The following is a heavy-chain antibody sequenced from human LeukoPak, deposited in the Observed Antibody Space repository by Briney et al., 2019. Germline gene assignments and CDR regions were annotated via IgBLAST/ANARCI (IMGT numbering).Heavy chain of an antibody. CDR1: GFTFSSYG. CDR2: IRYDGSNK. J-gene: IGHJ1*01. V-gene: IGHV3-30*02. Sequence: QTGGSLRLSCAASGFTFSSYGMHWVRQAPGKGLEWVAFIRYDGSNKYYADSVKGRFTISRDNSKNTLYLQMNSLRAEDTAAYYCAKDRARYYYDSSAPKYFQHWGQGTLVTVSS. CDR3: AKDRARYYYDSSAPKYFQH. D-gene: IGHD3-22*01.